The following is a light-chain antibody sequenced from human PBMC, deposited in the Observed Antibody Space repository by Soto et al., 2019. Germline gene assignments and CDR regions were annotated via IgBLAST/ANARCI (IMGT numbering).Light chain of an antibody. CDR1: QSVSSY. V-gene: IGKV3-11*01. Sequence: EIVLTQSPATLSLSPGERATLSCRASQSVSSYLAWYQQKPGQAPRLLIYDASNRATGIPARFSGSGSGTDFTLTISSLEPEDFAVYYCQQRSNWLTFGGGTKMDIK. CDR3: QQRSNWLT. J-gene: IGKJ4*01. CDR2: DAS.